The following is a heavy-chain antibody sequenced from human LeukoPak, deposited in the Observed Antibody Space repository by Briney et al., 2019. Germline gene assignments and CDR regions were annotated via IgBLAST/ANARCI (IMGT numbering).Heavy chain of an antibody. V-gene: IGHV3-9*01. D-gene: IGHD6-19*01. Sequence: PGGSLRLSCAASGFTFDDYAMHWVRQAPGKGLEWVSGISWNSGSIGYADSVKGRSTISRDNAKNSLYLQMNSLRAEDTALYYCAKEYSSGWYYFDYWGQGTLVTVSS. CDR3: AKEYSSGWYYFDY. CDR1: GFTFDDYA. CDR2: ISWNSGSI. J-gene: IGHJ4*02.